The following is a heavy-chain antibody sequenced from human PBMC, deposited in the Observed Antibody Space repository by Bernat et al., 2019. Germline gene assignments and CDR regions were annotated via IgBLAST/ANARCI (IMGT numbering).Heavy chain of an antibody. CDR3: AREIQRMMTFGGVIVKGYFDF. D-gene: IGHD3-16*02. CDR2: ISYDVINK. Sequence: FISYAMHCVRQAPGKGLEWVAVISYDVINKSYADSVKGRFTISRDNSKNTLYLQMNSLTAEDTAVYYCAREIQRMMTFGGVIVKGYFDF. CDR1: FISYA. J-gene: IGHJ4*03. V-gene: IGHV3-30-3*01.